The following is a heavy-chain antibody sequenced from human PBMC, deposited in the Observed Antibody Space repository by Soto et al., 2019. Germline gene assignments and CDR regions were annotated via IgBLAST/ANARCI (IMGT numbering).Heavy chain of an antibody. CDR3: ARDPLKGYYYYGMAV. J-gene: IGHJ6*02. CDR2: ISSSSSYT. V-gene: IGHV3-11*06. CDR1: GFTFSDYY. Sequence: GGSLRLSCAASGFTFSDYYMSWIRQAPGKGLEWVSYISSSSSYTNYADSVKGRFTISRDNAKNSLYLQMNSLRAEDTAVYYCARDPLKGYYYYGMAVWGQGTTVTVSS.